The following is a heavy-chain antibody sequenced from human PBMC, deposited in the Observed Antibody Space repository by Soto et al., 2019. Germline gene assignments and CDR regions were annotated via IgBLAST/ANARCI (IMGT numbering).Heavy chain of an antibody. V-gene: IGHV4-31*03. CDR2: IYHSGSI. Sequence: SETLSLTCTVSGGSISSGGYYWSWIRQHPGKGLEWIGYIYHSGSIYYNPSLKSRVTISVDRSKNQFSLKLSSVTAADTAVYYCAASCVACGGFNYYGMDVWGQGTTVTVSS. CDR3: AASCVACGGFNYYGMDV. CDR1: GGSISSGGYY. J-gene: IGHJ6*02. D-gene: IGHD2-21*01.